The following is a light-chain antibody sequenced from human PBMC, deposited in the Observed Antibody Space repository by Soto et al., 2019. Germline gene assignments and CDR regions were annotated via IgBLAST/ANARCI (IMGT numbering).Light chain of an antibody. V-gene: IGKV1-33*01. CDR1: QDITNY. J-gene: IGKJ2*01. CDR3: QQYDTVPPS. Sequence: DLQMTQSPSSLSASVGDRVTITCHASQDITNYLNWYQQKPGKAPKLLIYDASNLETGVPSRFSGSGSGTDFTFTITSLQPEDFATYYCQQYDTVPPSFGQGTKLDIK. CDR2: DAS.